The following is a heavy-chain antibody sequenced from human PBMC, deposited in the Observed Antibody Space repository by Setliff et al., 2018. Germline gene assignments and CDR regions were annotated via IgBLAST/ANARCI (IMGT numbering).Heavy chain of an antibody. J-gene: IGHJ4*02. Sequence: SVKVSCKASGYTFTNYGISWVRQAPGQGLEWMAYINAYNGDTYYAENLQVRVTVSTDTSTTTTYMELRNLRSDDTAVYYCARDADNYDTSENPIFDYWGQGTPVTV. D-gene: IGHD3-22*01. CDR1: GYTFTNYG. V-gene: IGHV1-18*01. CDR2: INAYNGDT. CDR3: ARDADNYDTSENPIFDY.